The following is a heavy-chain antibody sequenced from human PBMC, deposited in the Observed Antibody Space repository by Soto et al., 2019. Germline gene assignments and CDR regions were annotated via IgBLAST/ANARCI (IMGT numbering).Heavy chain of an antibody. J-gene: IGHJ4*02. CDR2: IYHSGST. Sequence: SETLSLTCAVSGGSISSSNWWSWVRQPPGKGLEWIGEIYHSGSTSYNPSLKSRVTISVDKSKNQFSLKLSSVTAADTAVYYCARVKASGVNFDYWGQGTLVTVSS. CDR3: ARVKASGVNFDY. D-gene: IGHD3-10*01. CDR1: GGSISSSNW. V-gene: IGHV4-4*02.